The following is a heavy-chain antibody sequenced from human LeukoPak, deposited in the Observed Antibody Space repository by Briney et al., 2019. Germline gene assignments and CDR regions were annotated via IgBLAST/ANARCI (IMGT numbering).Heavy chain of an antibody. D-gene: IGHD3-3*01. CDR3: ARGGYDFWSGYKASARFDY. Sequence: SETLSLTCTVSGGSISSYYWSWIRQPPGKGLEWIGYIYYSGSTNYNPSLKSRVTISVDTSKNQFSLKLSSVTAADTAVYYCARGGYDFWSGYKASARFDYWGQGTLVTVSS. V-gene: IGHV4-59*01. CDR1: GGSISSYY. CDR2: IYYSGST. J-gene: IGHJ4*02.